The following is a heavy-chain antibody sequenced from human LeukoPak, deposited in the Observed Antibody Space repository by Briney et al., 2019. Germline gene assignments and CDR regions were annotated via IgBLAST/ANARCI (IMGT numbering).Heavy chain of an antibody. CDR1: GFTFSSYS. CDR3: AKDSTLHNWNDAFDY. D-gene: IGHD1-1*01. V-gene: IGHV3-43D*04. Sequence: GGSLRLSCAASGFTFSSYSMNWVRQAPGKGLEWVSLISWDGGSTYYADSVKGRFTISRDNSKNSLYLQMNSLRAEDTALYYCAKDSTLHNWNDAFDYWGQGTLVTVSS. CDR2: ISWDGGST. J-gene: IGHJ4*02.